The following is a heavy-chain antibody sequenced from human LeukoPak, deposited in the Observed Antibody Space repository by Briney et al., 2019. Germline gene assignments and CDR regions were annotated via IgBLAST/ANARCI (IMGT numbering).Heavy chain of an antibody. D-gene: IGHD5-12*01. V-gene: IGHV3-30*07. CDR3: ARDLYSGYDYPDY. Sequence: DSAKGRFTISRDNSKNTLYLQMNSLRAEDTAVYYCARDLYSGYDYPDYWGQGTLVTVSS. J-gene: IGHJ4*02.